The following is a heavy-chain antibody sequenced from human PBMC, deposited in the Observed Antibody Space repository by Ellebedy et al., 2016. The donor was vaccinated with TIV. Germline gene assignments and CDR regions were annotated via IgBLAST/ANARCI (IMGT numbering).Heavy chain of an antibody. CDR1: GFTFSSYS. J-gene: IGHJ5*02. CDR2: ISSSSSYI. D-gene: IGHD2-15*01. Sequence: GGSLRLXXAASGFTFSSYSMNWVRQAPGKGLEWVSSISSSSSYIYYADSVKGRFTISRDNAKNSLYLQMNSLRAEDTAVYYCARDSARYCSGGSCSWGQGTLVTVSS. V-gene: IGHV3-21*01. CDR3: ARDSARYCSGGSCS.